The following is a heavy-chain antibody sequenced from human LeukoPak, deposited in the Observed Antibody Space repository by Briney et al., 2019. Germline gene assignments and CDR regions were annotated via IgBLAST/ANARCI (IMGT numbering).Heavy chain of an antibody. CDR2: INHSGST. J-gene: IGHJ5*02. CDR1: GGSFSGYY. V-gene: IGHV4-34*01. Sequence: SETLSLTCAVYGGSFSGYYWSWIRQPPGKGLEWIGEINHSGSTNYNPSLKSRVTISADTSKNQFSLKLSSVTAADTAVYYCARGLSITMIVVVTSNWFDPWGQGTLVTVS. D-gene: IGHD3-22*01. CDR3: ARGLSITMIVVVTSNWFDP.